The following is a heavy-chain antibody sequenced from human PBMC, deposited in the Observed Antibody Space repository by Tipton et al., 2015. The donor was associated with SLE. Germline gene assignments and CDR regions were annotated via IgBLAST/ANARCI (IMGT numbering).Heavy chain of an antibody. D-gene: IGHD3-10*01. V-gene: IGHV4-39*02. CDR1: GDSISISRYY. Sequence: TLSLTCTVFGDSISISRYYWGWIRQPPGQGLEWIGSISYGGTTYYNPSLKGRVTISSDTSRNQFSLTLTSVTVADTAVYYCAKEGGSESHDGFDIWGQGTMVTVSS. CDR3: AKEGGSESHDGFDI. CDR2: ISYGGTT. J-gene: IGHJ3*02.